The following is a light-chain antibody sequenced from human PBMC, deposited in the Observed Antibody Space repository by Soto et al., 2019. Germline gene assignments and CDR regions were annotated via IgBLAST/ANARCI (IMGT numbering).Light chain of an antibody. J-gene: IGKJ5*01. CDR3: QQRSNWPPPIT. Sequence: EIVLTQSPATLSLCPGERATLSCRASQSVSSYLAWYQQKPGQAPRLLIYDASNRATGIPARFSGSGSGTDFTLTISSLEPEDFAVYYCQQRSNWPPPITFGQGARLEIK. V-gene: IGKV3-11*01. CDR1: QSVSSY. CDR2: DAS.